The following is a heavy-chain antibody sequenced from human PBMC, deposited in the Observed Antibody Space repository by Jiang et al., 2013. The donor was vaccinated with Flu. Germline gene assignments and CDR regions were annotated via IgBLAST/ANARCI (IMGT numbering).Heavy chain of an antibody. V-gene: IGHV4-39*01. D-gene: IGHD3-10*01. CDR2: VHYSGAT. Sequence: GPGLVKPSETLSLTCTVSGGSISGSNYYWGWIRQSPGKGLEWIGSVHYSGATSYNPPLKSRVTISVDTSEKQFSLKLTSVTAADTAVYYCARKVYYGSGSYLPYGMDVWGQGTTVTVSS. J-gene: IGHJ6*02. CDR1: GGSISGSNYY. CDR3: ARKVYYGSGSYLPYGMDV.